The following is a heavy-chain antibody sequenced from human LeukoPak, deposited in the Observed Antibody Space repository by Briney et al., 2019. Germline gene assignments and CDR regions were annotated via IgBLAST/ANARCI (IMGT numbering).Heavy chain of an antibody. D-gene: IGHD4/OR15-4a*01. J-gene: IGHJ4*02. CDR2: ISAGSTYI. Sequence: KPGGSLRLSCAASGFTFNNYSMSWVRQAPGKGLEWVSSISAGSTYIHYADSVKGRFTISRGNARNSLFMQMNSLRAEDTAVYYRVRDGATRLEFDYWGQGTLVTVSS. CDR1: GFTFNNYS. V-gene: IGHV3-21*01. CDR3: VRDGATRLEFDY.